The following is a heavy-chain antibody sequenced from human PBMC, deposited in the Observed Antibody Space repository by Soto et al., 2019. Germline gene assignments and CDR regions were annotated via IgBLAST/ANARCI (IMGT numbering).Heavy chain of an antibody. CDR1: GFTFSSYT. Sequence: EVQLVESGGGLVKPGGSLRLSCAASGFTFSSYTMNWVRQAPGKGLEWVSSISFSSTNIHYADSVKGRFTISRDNAKNSVYRQMNSLRVEDTAVYYCARGPGDLPHWGQGTLVTVSS. J-gene: IGHJ4*02. V-gene: IGHV3-21*01. CDR2: ISFSSTNI. D-gene: IGHD7-27*01. CDR3: ARGPGDLPH.